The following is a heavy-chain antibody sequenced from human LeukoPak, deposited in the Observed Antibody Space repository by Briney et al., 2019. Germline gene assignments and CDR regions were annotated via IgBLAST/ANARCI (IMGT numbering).Heavy chain of an antibody. CDR1: GLTFTSHG. V-gene: IGHV3-30*02. Sequence: GGSLRLSCTTSGLTFTSHGFHWLRQVVGKRLEWVAFVRDDGSDTYHANSVKGRFSISRDDSKNTLYLQMNSLRPEDTAIYYCARDRGKDYFDSWGQGTQVTVSS. CDR2: VRDDGSDT. CDR3: ARDRGKDYFDS. J-gene: IGHJ4*02. D-gene: IGHD4-23*01.